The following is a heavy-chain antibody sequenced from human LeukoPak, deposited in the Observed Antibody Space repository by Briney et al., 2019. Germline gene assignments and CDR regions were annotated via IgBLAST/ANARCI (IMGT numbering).Heavy chain of an antibody. CDR3: ARAMTTVVTPRY. J-gene: IGHJ4*02. V-gene: IGHV1-18*01. CDR2: ISAYNGNT. CDR1: GYTFTSYG. D-gene: IGHD4-23*01. Sequence: ASVKLSCTASGYTFTSYGISWVRQAPGQGLEWMGWISAYNGNTNYAQKLQGRVTMTTDTSTSTAYMELRSLRSDDTAVYYCARAMTTVVTPRYWGQGTLVTVSS.